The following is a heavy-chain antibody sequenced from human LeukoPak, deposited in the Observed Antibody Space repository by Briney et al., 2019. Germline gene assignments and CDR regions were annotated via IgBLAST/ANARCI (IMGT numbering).Heavy chain of an antibody. CDR1: GLTFSGYT. V-gene: IGHV3-23*01. CDR3: ASPRVSGWFGLFDC. D-gene: IGHD6-19*01. CDR2: ISGSGGEI. Sequence: GGSLRLSCVASGLTFSGYTMNWLRQAPGKGLEWVSTISGSGGEIHYADSVEGRFTISRDNSRNTLYLQLNNLRPDDTAIYFCASPRVSGWFGLFDCWGQGTLVTVSS. J-gene: IGHJ4*02.